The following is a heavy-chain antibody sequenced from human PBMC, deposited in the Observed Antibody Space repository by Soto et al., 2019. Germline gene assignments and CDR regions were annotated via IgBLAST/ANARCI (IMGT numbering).Heavy chain of an antibody. CDR2: ISGSGGST. CDR1: GFTFSSYA. J-gene: IGHJ4*02. Sequence: GGSLRLSCAASGFTFSSYAMSWVRQAPGKGLEWVSAISGSGGSTYYANSVKGRFTISRDNSKNTLYLQMGSLRAEDMAVYYCATTLAAAGGYYFNYWGQGTLVTVSS. CDR3: ATTLAAAGGYYFNY. V-gene: IGHV3-23*01. D-gene: IGHD6-13*01.